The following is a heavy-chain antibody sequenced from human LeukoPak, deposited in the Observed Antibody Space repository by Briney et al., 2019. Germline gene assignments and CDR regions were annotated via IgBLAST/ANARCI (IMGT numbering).Heavy chain of an antibody. J-gene: IGHJ4*02. CDR3: AKDISPGRFLTGYSLPDY. CDR2: ISNDGSKK. D-gene: IGHD3-9*01. CDR1: GFTFSSYG. V-gene: IGHV3-30*18. Sequence: GGSLRLSCAASGFTFSSYGMHWVRQAPGKGLDWVAVISNDGSKKYYADSVKGRFTISRDNSKNTLSLQVSSLRAEDTALYYCAKDISPGRFLTGYSLPDYWGQGTLVTVSS.